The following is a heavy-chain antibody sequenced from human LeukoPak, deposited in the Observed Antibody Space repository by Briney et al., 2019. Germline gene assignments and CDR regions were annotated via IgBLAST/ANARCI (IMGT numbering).Heavy chain of an antibody. V-gene: IGHV4-34*01. CDR1: GGSFSGYY. Sequence: PSETLSLTCAVYGGSFSGYYWSWIRQPPGKGLEWIGEINHSGSTNYNPSLKSRVTISVDTSKNQFSPKLSSVTAADTAVYYCASLEGSYFDYWGQGTLVTVSS. J-gene: IGHJ4*02. D-gene: IGHD1-1*01. CDR2: INHSGST. CDR3: ASLEGSYFDY.